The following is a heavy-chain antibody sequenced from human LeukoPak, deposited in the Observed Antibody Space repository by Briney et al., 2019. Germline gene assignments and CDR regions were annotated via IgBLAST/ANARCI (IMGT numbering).Heavy chain of an antibody. CDR3: TRDRLDC. J-gene: IGHJ4*02. V-gene: IGHV3-7*01. CDR2: IKVDGSAK. Sequence: GGSLRLSCAASGFTFSNYWMSWVRQAPGKGLEWVANIKVDGSAKYYVDSVKGRFTISRDNAKNSLFLQMNSLRAEDTAEYYCTRDRLDCWGQGTLVTVSS. CDR1: GFTFSNYW.